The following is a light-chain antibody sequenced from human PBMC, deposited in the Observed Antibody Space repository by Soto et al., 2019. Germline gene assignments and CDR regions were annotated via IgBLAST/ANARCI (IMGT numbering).Light chain of an antibody. V-gene: IGKV3-15*01. CDR1: QSVSSN. Sequence: EIVRTQSPATLSVSPVERATLSCRASQSVSSNLAWYQQKPGQAPRLLIHGASTRATGIPARFSGSGSGTEFTLTISSLQSEDFAVYYCQQYGSSPVTFGQGTRLEIK. CDR3: QQYGSSPVT. J-gene: IGKJ5*01. CDR2: GAS.